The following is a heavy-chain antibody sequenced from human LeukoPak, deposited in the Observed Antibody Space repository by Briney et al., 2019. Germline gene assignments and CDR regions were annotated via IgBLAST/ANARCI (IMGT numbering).Heavy chain of an antibody. CDR1: GFTFNNHA. J-gene: IGHJ4*02. CDR3: AEGGLYYNDG. V-gene: IGHV3-23*01. CDR2: ISGSGDDS. Sequence: GGSLRLSCAASGFTFNNHAMSWVRQSPGKGLEWVSAISGSGDDSYYTDSVKGRFTISRDNSKNSLHLQMNSLRAEDTAVYYCAEGGLYYNDGWGQGTLVTVSS. D-gene: IGHD3-10*01.